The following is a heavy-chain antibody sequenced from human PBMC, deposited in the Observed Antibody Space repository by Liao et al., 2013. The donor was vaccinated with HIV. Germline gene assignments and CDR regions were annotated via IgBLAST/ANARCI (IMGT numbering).Heavy chain of an antibody. D-gene: IGHD7-27*01. CDR3: ARGPFNWGLTGAFDI. Sequence: QVQLQQWGAGLLKPSETLSLTCAVYGGSFSGYYWTWIRQPPGKGLEWIGEINRSGSTNYNPSLKSRVTISVDTSKNQLSLKLSSVTAADTAVYYCARGPFNWGLTGAFDIWGQGTMVTVSS. J-gene: IGHJ3*02. V-gene: IGHV4-34*01. CDR1: GGSFSGYY. CDR2: INRSGST.